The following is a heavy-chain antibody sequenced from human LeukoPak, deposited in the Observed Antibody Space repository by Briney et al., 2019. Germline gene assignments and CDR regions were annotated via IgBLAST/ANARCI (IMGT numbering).Heavy chain of an antibody. J-gene: IGHJ4*02. CDR3: AKAPMEDSWYIHFDY. Sequence: GGSLRLSCAASGFTFSSNAMSWVRQAPGKGLEWVSAITNSGDNTYYADSVKGRFTISRDNSKNTLYLQINSLRAEDTAIYYCAKAPMEDSWYIHFDYWGQGALVTVFS. CDR2: ITNSGDNT. V-gene: IGHV3-23*01. CDR1: GFTFSSNA. D-gene: IGHD6-13*01.